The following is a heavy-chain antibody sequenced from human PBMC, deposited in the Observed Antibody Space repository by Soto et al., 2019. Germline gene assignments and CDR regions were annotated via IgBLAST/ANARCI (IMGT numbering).Heavy chain of an antibody. Sequence: EVQLVESGGDLVQPGGSLRLSCAASGFTFSSHYMSWVRQAPGKGLEWVANIKQDGSDKYYVDSVKGRFTISRDNAKNSLYLQMNSLRAEDTAVYYCARESIWLQRDDAFDIWGQGTMVTVSS. CDR2: IKQDGSDK. CDR3: ARESIWLQRDDAFDI. D-gene: IGHD1-1*01. V-gene: IGHV3-7*01. J-gene: IGHJ3*02. CDR1: GFTFSSHY.